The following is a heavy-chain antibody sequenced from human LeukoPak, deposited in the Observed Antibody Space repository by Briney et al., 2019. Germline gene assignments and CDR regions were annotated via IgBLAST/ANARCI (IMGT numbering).Heavy chain of an antibody. Sequence: SETLSLTFTVSGGSISSSSYYWGWIRQPPGKGLEWIGSIYYSGSTYYNPSLKSRVIISADTSKNQLSLKLSSVTAADTAVYYCARAGYCDSTTCPDAFDIWGQGTKVTVSS. CDR2: IYYSGST. J-gene: IGHJ3*02. D-gene: IGHD2-2*01. CDR3: ARAGYCDSTTCPDAFDI. CDR1: GGSISSSSYY. V-gene: IGHV4-39*07.